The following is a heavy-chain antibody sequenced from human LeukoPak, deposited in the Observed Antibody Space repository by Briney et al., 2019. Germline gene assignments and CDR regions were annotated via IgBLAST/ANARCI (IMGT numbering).Heavy chain of an antibody. CDR2: ISSSGSTI. V-gene: IGHV3-48*03. Sequence: PGGSLRLSCAASGFTFSSYEMNWVRQAPGKGLEWVSYISSSGSTIYYADSVKGRFTISRDNAKNSLYLQMNSLRAEDTAVYYCSRSSPPYYYMDVWGKGATVTISS. CDR1: GFTFSSYE. J-gene: IGHJ6*03. CDR3: SRSSPPYYYMDV.